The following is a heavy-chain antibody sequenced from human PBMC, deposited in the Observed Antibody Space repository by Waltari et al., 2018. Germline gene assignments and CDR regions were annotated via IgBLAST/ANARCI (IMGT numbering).Heavy chain of an antibody. CDR3: ARTVTIGHYYYGMDV. D-gene: IGHD4-17*01. J-gene: IGHJ6*02. Sequence: EVQLVESGGGLVKPGGSLRLSCAASGFTFSSYSMNWVRQAPGKGLEWVASISSSSSYIYYADSVKGRFTISRDNAKNSLYLQMNSLRSEDTAVYYCARTVTIGHYYYGMDVWGQGTTVTFSS. CDR1: GFTFSSYS. V-gene: IGHV3-21*04. CDR2: ISSSSSYI.